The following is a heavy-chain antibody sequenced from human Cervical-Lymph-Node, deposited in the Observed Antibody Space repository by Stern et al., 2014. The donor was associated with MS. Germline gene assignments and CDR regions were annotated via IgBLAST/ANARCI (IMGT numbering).Heavy chain of an antibody. J-gene: IGHJ5*02. Sequence: QLVQSGAEVKKPGESLKISCKGSGYSFPNYWIGWVRQMPGKGLEWMGIIYPDDSKSRRSPSFEGQFTMSADKSISTVYLQWSSLKASDTAMYYCARLNALSTGDNWFDPWGQGTLVTVSS. CDR3: ARLNALSTGDNWFDP. D-gene: IGHD3-10*02. V-gene: IGHV5-51*01. CDR1: GYSFPNYW. CDR2: IYPDDSKS.